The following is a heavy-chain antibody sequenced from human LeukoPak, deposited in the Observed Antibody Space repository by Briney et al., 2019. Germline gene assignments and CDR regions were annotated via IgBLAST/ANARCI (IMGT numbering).Heavy chain of an antibody. CDR2: TWYDGSKK. CDR3: ARDRLAAAGAGSHFDY. CDR1: GFSFSSYG. Sequence: GRSRRLSCAASGFSFSSYGMHWVRQTPGTGLEWVAVTWYDGSKKYYADSVKGRFIISRDNSKNTLYLQMNSLRVEDTAVYYCARDRLAAAGAGSHFDYWGQGTLVTVSS. V-gene: IGHV3-33*01. J-gene: IGHJ4*02. D-gene: IGHD6-13*01.